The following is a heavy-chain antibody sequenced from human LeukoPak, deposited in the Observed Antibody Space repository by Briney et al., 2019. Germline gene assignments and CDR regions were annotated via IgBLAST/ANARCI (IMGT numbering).Heavy chain of an antibody. CDR1: GFTFTSSA. CDR3: ARRLSGHDALDI. V-gene: IGHV1-58*02. J-gene: IGHJ3*02. Sequence: SVKVSCKASGFTFTSSAMQWVRQARGQRLEWIGWIVVGSGNTNYAQKFQERVTITRDMSTSTAYMELSSLRSEDTAVYYCARRLSGHDALDIWGQGTLVTVSS. CDR2: IVVGSGNT. D-gene: IGHD3-3*01.